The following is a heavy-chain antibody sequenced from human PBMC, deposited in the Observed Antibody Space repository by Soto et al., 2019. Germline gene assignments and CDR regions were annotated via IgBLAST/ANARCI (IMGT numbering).Heavy chain of an antibody. V-gene: IGHV3-30*18. CDR1: GFTFSSYG. Sequence: VQLVESGGGVVQPGRSLRLSCAASGFTFSSYGMHWVRQAPGKGLEWVAVISYDGSNKYYADSVKGRFTISRDNSKNTLYLQMNSLRAEDTAVYYCAKDRVWFGERDGMDVWGQGTTVTVSS. J-gene: IGHJ6*02. CDR3: AKDRVWFGERDGMDV. D-gene: IGHD3-10*01. CDR2: ISYDGSNK.